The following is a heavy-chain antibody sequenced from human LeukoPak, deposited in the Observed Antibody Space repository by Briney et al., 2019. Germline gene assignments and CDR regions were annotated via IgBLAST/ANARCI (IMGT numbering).Heavy chain of an antibody. J-gene: IGHJ4*02. V-gene: IGHV3-21*04. Sequence: SVKGRFIISRDNAKDSLYLQMNSLRAEDTAVYYCAKPRSGWYDYWGQGTLVTVSS. CDR3: AKPRSGWYDY. D-gene: IGHD6-19*01.